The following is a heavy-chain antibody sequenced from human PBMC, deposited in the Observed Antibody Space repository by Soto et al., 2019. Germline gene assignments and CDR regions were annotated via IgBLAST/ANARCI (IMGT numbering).Heavy chain of an antibody. D-gene: IGHD3-16*01. CDR2: IYYSGST. CDR1: GRSISSYY. J-gene: IGHJ3*02. CDR3: ARVWGYAFDI. Sequence: SETLSLTCTVSGRSISSYYWSWIRQPPGKGLEWIGYIYYSGSTNYNPSLKSRVTISVDTSKNQFSLKLSSVTAADTAVYYCARVWGYAFDIWGQGTMVT. V-gene: IGHV4-59*01.